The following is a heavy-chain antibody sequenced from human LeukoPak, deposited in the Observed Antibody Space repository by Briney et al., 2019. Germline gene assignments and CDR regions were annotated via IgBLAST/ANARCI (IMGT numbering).Heavy chain of an antibody. D-gene: IGHD2-15*01. Sequence: PGGSLRLSCAASGFDFSTYNLNWVRHAPRKGLEWVSSISSSSSNIFYSDLVKGRFTISRDNAKNSLYLHMNSMRAEDTTVYYCARDHSFGGHTFDYWGQGTLVTVSS. CDR3: ARDHSFGGHTFDY. V-gene: IGHV3-21*01. CDR2: ISSSSSNI. CDR1: GFDFSTYN. J-gene: IGHJ4*02.